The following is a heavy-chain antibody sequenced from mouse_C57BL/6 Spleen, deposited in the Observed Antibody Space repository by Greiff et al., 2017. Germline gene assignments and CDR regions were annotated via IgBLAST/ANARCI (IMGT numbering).Heavy chain of an antibody. CDR2: INPSSGYT. D-gene: IGHD2-1*01. J-gene: IGHJ1*03. CDR3: ARALPYWYFDG. Sequence: QVQLKESGAELARPGASVKMSCKASGYTFTSYTMHWVKQRPGQGLEWIGYINPSSGYTKYNQKFKDKDTLTADKSSSTAYMQLSSLTSEDSAVYYCARALPYWYFDGWGTGTTVTVSS. V-gene: IGHV1-4*01. CDR1: GYTFTSYT.